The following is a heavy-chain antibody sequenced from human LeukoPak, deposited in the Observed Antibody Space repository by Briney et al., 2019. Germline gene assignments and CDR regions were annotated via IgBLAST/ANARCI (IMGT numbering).Heavy chain of an antibody. Sequence: GGSLRLFCAASGFTFRNHAIHWVRQAPGKGLEWVAVISDDGSSKYYADSVKGRFIISRDNSKNTLYLQMNSLRAEETAVYFCARGHSRSYWLIDYWGQGTLVIVSS. CDR1: GFTFRNHA. CDR3: ARGHSRSYWLIDY. J-gene: IGHJ4*02. CDR2: ISDDGSSK. V-gene: IGHV3-30-3*01. D-gene: IGHD1-26*01.